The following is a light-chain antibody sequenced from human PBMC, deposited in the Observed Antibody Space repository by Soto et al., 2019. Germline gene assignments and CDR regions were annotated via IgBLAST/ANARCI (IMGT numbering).Light chain of an antibody. CDR3: SSYTSSSNYV. CDR1: SSDVGGYNY. Sequence: QSALTQPASVSGSPGQSITISCTGTSSDVGGYNYVSWYQQHPGKAPKLMIYEVSNRPSGVYNRFSGSKSGNTASLTISGLQAEDEADYYCSSYTSSSNYVFGTGTKVTVL. V-gene: IGLV2-14*01. J-gene: IGLJ1*01. CDR2: EVS.